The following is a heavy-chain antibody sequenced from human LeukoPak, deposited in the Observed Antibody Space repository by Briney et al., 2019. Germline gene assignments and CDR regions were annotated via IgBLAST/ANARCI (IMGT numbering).Heavy chain of an antibody. V-gene: IGHV3-23*01. Sequence: PGGSLRLSCAASGFNFRTYIMRWVRQAPGKGLEWVSSISSSGGTTYYADSVKGRFTVSRDNSKNTLYLQMNSLRAEDTAVYYCAKVISGGFAVDVWGQGTTVTVSS. J-gene: IGHJ6*02. CDR2: ISSSGGTT. CDR1: GFNFRTYI. D-gene: IGHD1-26*01. CDR3: AKVISGGFAVDV.